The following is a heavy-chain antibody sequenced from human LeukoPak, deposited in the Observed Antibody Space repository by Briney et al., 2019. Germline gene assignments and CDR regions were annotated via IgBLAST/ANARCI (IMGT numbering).Heavy chain of an antibody. Sequence: GGSLRLSCAASGFTFSSYAMTWVRQAPGKGLEWVSGINGSGGRTYYAVSVKGRFTISRDNSKNTLYLQMNSLRAEDTAIYYCAKVWSYYDSSGYPNGDYWGQGTLVTVSS. V-gene: IGHV3-23*01. CDR3: AKVWSYYDSSGYPNGDY. CDR2: INGSGGRT. J-gene: IGHJ4*02. CDR1: GFTFSSYA. D-gene: IGHD3-22*01.